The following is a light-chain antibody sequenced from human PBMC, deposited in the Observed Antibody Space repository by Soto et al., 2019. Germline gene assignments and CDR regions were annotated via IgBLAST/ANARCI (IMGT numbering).Light chain of an antibody. J-gene: IGKJ4*01. CDR3: QQRDNSPRT. CDR2: AAS. CDR1: QSVNSSY. Sequence: EIVLTQSPGTLSLSPGERATLSCRASQSVNSSYLAWYQQKHGHGPRLLMYAASNRATGIPDRFSGSGSGTDFTLTISRLEPEDFAVYYCQQRDNSPRTFGRGTKVEIK. V-gene: IGKV3D-20*02.